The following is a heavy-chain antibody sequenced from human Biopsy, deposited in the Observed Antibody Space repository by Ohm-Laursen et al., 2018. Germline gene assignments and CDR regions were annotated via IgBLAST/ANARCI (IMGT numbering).Heavy chain of an antibody. Sequence: GSSVKVSCKVPGGTFSRYGINWVRQAPGQGLEWLGGNIPILGTGNYAQKFQGRVTVAADTSTSTAHMELRSLRSDDTAVYYCARVFCTSTTCYGLLDNWGQGTVVTVSS. J-gene: IGHJ4*02. D-gene: IGHD2/OR15-2a*01. V-gene: IGHV1-69*06. CDR2: NIPILGTG. CDR1: GGTFSRYG. CDR3: ARVFCTSTTCYGLLDN.